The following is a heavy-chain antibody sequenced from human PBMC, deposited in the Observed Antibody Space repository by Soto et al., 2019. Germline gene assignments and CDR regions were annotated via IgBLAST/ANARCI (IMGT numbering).Heavy chain of an antibody. J-gene: IGHJ3*01. V-gene: IGHV2-5*02. CDR3: GQREGDDYVWGSYKNGFNV. D-gene: IGHD3-16*01. CDR2: IYGDDGE. Sequence: QITLKESGPTLVKPTQTLTLTCTFSGFSLSSSGVGVGWIRQPSGKALEWLALIYGDDGERYTPSLKTRLTITKDTSKNQVVLTMTNMDPVDNATYYWGQREGDDYVWGSYKNGFNVWGQRKMVAVAS. CDR1: GFSLSSSGVG.